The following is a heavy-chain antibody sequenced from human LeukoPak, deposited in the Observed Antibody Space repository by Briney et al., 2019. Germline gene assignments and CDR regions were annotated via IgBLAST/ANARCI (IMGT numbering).Heavy chain of an antibody. D-gene: IGHD6-13*01. CDR2: IYSGDSDN. CDR1: GYSFTSYW. J-gene: IGHJ4*02. Sequence: GESLKLLCRGCGYSFTSYWSDWVRQIPGKGREWMGIIYSGDSDNRYRLSLQRHVHITADDSHPPVHLEWNSLNASDPAMYYCARRGYSSMSRIADYWGQGTLVTVSS. CDR3: ARRGYSSMSRIADY. V-gene: IGHV5-51*01.